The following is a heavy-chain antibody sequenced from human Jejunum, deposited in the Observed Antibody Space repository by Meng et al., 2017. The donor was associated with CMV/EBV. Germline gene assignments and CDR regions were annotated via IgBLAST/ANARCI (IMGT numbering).Heavy chain of an antibody. CDR1: GFICSNSW. Sequence: CAASGFICSNSWMHWVRQAPGKGLVWVSRVNNDGSDTIYADSVKGRFTISRDNAKNTLYLQMNSLRAEDTGVYYCVRDKPHNWFDPWGQGTLVTVSS. CDR3: VRDKPHNWFDP. V-gene: IGHV3-74*01. J-gene: IGHJ5*02. CDR2: VNNDGSDT.